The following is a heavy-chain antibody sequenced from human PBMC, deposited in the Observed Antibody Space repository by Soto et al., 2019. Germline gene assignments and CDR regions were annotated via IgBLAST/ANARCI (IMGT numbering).Heavy chain of an antibody. D-gene: IGHD5-18*01. J-gene: IGHJ6*02. CDR1: GFTFDDYA. CDR2: INWNGGTI. V-gene: IGHV3-9*01. CDR3: AKGQSGYTYVQAHYYYAMDV. Sequence: GGSLRLSCAASGFTFDDYAMHWVRQAPGKGLEWVSGINWNGGTIGYADSVKGRFTISRDNAKNSLYLQMDSLRAEDTAFYYCAKGQSGYTYVQAHYYYAMDVWAQGTTVTVSS.